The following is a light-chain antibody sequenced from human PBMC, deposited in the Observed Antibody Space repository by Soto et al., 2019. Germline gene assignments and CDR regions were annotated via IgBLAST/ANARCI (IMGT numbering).Light chain of an antibody. V-gene: IGKV3-20*01. J-gene: IGKJ2*01. CDR1: QNVGRN. CDR2: GAS. CDR3: QVYGNSPMYT. Sequence: EIVMTQSPDTLSVSPGERATLSCRASQNVGRNVAWYQQRPGQAPRLLIYGASNRATGIPDVFSGSGSGTDFTLTISRLEAEDFAVYYCQVYGNSPMYTFGQGTRLEIK.